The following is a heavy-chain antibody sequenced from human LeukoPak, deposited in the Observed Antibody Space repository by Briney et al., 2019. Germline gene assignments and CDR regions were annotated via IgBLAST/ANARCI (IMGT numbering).Heavy chain of an antibody. Sequence: SETLSLNRAVSGGSISRGGYFWGWDRQPPGKGPEWVGYIYHSGSTYYNPSLKSRVTISVDRSKNQFSLKLSSVTAADTAVYYCARTSIAARRANAFDIWGQGTMVTVSS. CDR3: ARTSIAARRANAFDI. CDR2: IYHSGST. V-gene: IGHV4-30-2*01. D-gene: IGHD6-6*01. CDR1: GGSISRGGYF. J-gene: IGHJ3*02.